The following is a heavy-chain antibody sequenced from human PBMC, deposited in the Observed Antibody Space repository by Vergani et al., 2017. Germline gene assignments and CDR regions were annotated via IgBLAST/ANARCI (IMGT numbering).Heavy chain of an antibody. J-gene: IGHJ4*02. CDR3: ARLSYDTTPYLQGGYDC. V-gene: IGHV3-21*04. CDR2: ISSSSSYI. Sequence: EVQLVESGGGFVPPGGSLRLSCEASGFTVSSYSITWIRQAPGKGLEWVSSISSSSSYIHYSDSLKGRFTISRDNAKSSLYLQMNSLRAEDTAVYYCARLSYDTTPYLQGGYDCWGQGTLVSVSS. D-gene: IGHD3-22*01. CDR1: GFTVSSYS.